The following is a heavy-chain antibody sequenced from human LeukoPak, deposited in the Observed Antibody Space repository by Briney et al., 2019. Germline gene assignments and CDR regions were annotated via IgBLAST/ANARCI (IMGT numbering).Heavy chain of an antibody. V-gene: IGHV3-11*01. Sequence: GGSLRLSRAASGFTFSDYYMSWIRQARGKGLEWVSYISSSGSTIYYADSVKGRFTISRDNAKNSLYLQMNSLRAEDTAVYYCARGPPSMVRGVAIGNWGQGTLVTVSS. CDR3: ARGPPSMVRGVAIGN. CDR1: GFTFSDYY. D-gene: IGHD3-10*01. CDR2: ISSSGSTI. J-gene: IGHJ4*02.